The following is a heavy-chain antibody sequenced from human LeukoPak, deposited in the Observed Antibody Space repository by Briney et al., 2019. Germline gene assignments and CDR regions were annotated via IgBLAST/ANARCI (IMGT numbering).Heavy chain of an antibody. J-gene: IGHJ5*02. Sequence: GASVKVSCKASGYTFTNYGISWVRQAPGQGLKWMGWMSIYNGNTDYAQKLRGRVTMTTDTSTSTAYMELRSLRSDDTAVYYCARMTYDFWSGYYMPDDPWGQGTLVTVSS. CDR1: GYTFTNYG. CDR2: MSIYNGNT. D-gene: IGHD3-3*01. CDR3: ARMTYDFWSGYYMPDDP. V-gene: IGHV1-18*01.